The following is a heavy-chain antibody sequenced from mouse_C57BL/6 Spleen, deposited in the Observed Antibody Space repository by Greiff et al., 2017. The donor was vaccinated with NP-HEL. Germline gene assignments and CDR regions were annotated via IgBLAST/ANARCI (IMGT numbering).Heavy chain of an antibody. Sequence: EVQLQQSGAELVRPGASVKLSCTASGFNIKDYYMHWVKQRPEQGLEWIGRIDPEDGDTEYAPQFQGKATMTADTSSNTAYLQFSSLTSEDTAVYCCTTYGLGRFAYWGRGTLITVSA. V-gene: IGHV14-1*01. CDR1: GFNIKDYY. CDR3: TTYGLGRFAY. J-gene: IGHJ3*01. D-gene: IGHD1-1*01. CDR2: IDPEDGDT.